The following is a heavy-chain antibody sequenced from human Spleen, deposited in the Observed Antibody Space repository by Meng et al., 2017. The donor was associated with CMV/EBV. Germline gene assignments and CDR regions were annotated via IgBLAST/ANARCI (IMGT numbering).Heavy chain of an antibody. CDR3: AGVGQLGNWFDP. D-gene: IGHD6-6*01. Sequence: SETLSLTCTVSGGSVTSGSYYWTWIRQPPGKGLEWIGYIYSSGSTNYNPSLKSRVTISVDTSKNQFSLTLSSVTAADTAVYYCAGVGQLGNWFDPWGQGTLVTVSS. CDR2: IYSSGST. V-gene: IGHV4-61*01. CDR1: GGSVTSGSYY. J-gene: IGHJ5*02.